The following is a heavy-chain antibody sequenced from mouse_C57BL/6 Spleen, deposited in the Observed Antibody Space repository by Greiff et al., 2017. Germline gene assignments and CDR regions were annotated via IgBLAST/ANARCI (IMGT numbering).Heavy chain of an antibody. CDR2: IYPRDGST. CDR3: ARRGENGYYAIDY. J-gene: IGHJ4*01. V-gene: IGHV1-85*01. Sequence: QVQLKESGPELVKPGASVKLSCKASGYTFTSYDINWVKQRPGQGLEWIGWIYPRDGSTKYNEKFKGKATLTVDTSSSTAYMELHSLTSEDSAVYFCARRGENGYYAIDYWGQGTSVTVSS. CDR1: GYTFTSYD.